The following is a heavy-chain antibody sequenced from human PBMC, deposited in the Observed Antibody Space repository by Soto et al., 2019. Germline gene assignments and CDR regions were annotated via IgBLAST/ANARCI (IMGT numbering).Heavy chain of an antibody. CDR3: ANIVVVPAGAGYYYYYGMDV. CDR2: ISSSSSYI. Sequence: KAGGSLRLSCAASGFTFSSYSMNWVRQAPGKELEWVSSISSSSSYIYYADSVKGRFTISRDNAKNSLYLQVSSLRSEDTAVYYFANIVVVPAGAGYYYYYGMDVWGQGTTVTVSS. CDR1: GFTFSSYS. J-gene: IGHJ6*02. D-gene: IGHD2-2*01. V-gene: IGHV3-21*04.